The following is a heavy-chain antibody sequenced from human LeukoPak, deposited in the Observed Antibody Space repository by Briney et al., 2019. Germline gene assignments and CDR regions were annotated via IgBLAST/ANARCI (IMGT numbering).Heavy chain of an antibody. CDR1: GFTFDHYA. CDR3: AKLWSVGGLGAFDI. J-gene: IGHJ3*02. Sequence: PGGSLRLSCAASGFTFDHYAMHWVRQPPGKGLEWVSGLTWSGTIIDYADSVKGRFTISRDNAKSSLYLQMNSLRAEDTALYYCAKLWSVGGLGAFDIWGQGTMVTVSS. CDR2: LTWSGTII. V-gene: IGHV3-9*01. D-gene: IGHD1-26*01.